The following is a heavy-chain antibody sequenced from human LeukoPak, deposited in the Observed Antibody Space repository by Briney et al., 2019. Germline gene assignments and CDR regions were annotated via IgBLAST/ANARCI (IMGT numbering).Heavy chain of an antibody. Sequence: GGSLRLSCGASGFTFSSYSMNWVRQAPGKGPKWVSSISSSSSYIYYADSVKGRFTVSRDNAKNSLYLQMNSLRAEDTAVYYCAREEGTDCGGDCYSGYWGQGTLVTVSS. V-gene: IGHV3-21*01. CDR1: GFTFSSYS. CDR2: ISSSSSYI. J-gene: IGHJ4*02. D-gene: IGHD2-21*02. CDR3: AREEGTDCGGDCYSGY.